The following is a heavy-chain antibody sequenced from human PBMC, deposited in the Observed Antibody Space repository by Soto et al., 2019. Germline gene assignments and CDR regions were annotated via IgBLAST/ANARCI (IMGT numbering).Heavy chain of an antibody. CDR3: ARRYSSSWYPLGYYYYGMDV. V-gene: IGHV3-7*03. D-gene: IGHD6-13*01. J-gene: IGHJ6*02. CDR1: GFTFSSYW. Sequence: TGGSLRLSCAASGFTFSSYWMSWVRQAPGKGLEWVANIKQDGSEKYYVDSVKGRFTISRDNAKNSLYLQMNSLRAEDTAVYYCARRYSSSWYPLGYYYYGMDVWGQGTTVTV. CDR2: IKQDGSEK.